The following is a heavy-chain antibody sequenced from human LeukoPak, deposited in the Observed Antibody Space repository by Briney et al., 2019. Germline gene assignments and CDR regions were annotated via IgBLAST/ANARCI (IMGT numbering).Heavy chain of an antibody. D-gene: IGHD3-9*01. V-gene: IGHV3-23*01. CDR1: GFIFSNYA. CDR2: IVGRGSST. CDR3: AKWGYYDILTGYYDSDY. J-gene: IGHJ4*02. Sequence: AGGSLRLSCAASGFIFSNYAMSWVRQAPGKGLEWVSAIVGRGSSTYYADSVKGRFTISRDNSKNTLYLQLNRLRAEDTAVYYCAKWGYYDILTGYYDSDYWGQGTLVTVSS.